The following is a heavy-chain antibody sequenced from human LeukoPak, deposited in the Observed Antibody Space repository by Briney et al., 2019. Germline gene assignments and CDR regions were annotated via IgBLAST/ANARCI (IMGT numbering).Heavy chain of an antibody. J-gene: IGHJ2*01. Sequence: ASVKVSCTASGYAFSSQNINWVRQAPGQGLEWMGWISTSNRNTNYAQKFQGRVTMTTDTSTSTAYMGVRNLRSDDTAVYCCARRYFWYLDLWGRGTPVTVSS. CDR2: ISTSNRNT. CDR3: ARRYFWYLDL. CDR1: GYAFSSQN. V-gene: IGHV1-18*01. D-gene: IGHD1-1*01.